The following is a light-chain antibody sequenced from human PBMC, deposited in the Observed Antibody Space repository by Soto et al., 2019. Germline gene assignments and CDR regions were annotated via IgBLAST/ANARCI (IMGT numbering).Light chain of an antibody. J-gene: IGKJ1*01. CDR3: QQSYSAPWT. V-gene: IGKV1-39*01. Sequence: DIQMTQSPSSLSASVADRVTITCRASQSVSVYLNWYHQTPGKAPKLLIYKISSLQSGVPSRFSGSGLGTNFSLTITSLQAEDSGTFYCQQSYSAPWTFGQGTKVEVK. CDR2: KIS. CDR1: QSVSVY.